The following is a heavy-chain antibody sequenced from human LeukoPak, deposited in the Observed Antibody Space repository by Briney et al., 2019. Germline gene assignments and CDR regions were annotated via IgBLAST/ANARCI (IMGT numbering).Heavy chain of an antibody. Sequence: SETLSLTCAVYGGSFSGYYRSWIRQPPGKGLEWIGEINHSGSTNYNPSLKSRVTISVDTSKNQFSLKLSSVTAADTAVYYCARVPSLFNWFDPWGQGTLVTVSS. V-gene: IGHV4-34*01. J-gene: IGHJ5*02. CDR3: ARVPSLFNWFDP. CDR2: INHSGST. CDR1: GGSFSGYY.